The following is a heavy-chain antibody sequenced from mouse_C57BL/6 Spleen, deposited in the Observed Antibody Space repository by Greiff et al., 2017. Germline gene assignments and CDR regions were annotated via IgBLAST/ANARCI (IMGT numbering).Heavy chain of an antibody. CDR2: ISSGGSYT. Sequence: EVMLVESGGDLVKPGGSLKLSCAASGFTFRSYGMSWVRQTPDKRLEWVATISSGGSYTYYPDSVKGRFTISRDNAKNTLYLQMSSLKSEDTAMYYCARGGSNYDAMEDWGQGTSVTVAS. J-gene: IGHJ4*01. CDR1: GFTFRSYG. D-gene: IGHD2-5*01. CDR3: ARGGSNYDAMED. V-gene: IGHV5-6*01.